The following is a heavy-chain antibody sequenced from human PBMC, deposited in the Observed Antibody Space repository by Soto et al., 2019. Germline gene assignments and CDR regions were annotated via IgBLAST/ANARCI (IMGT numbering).Heavy chain of an antibody. J-gene: IGHJ4*02. D-gene: IGHD5-12*01. CDR1: GYTFTSYA. V-gene: IGHV1-3*01. Sequence: ASVKVSCKASGYTFTSYAMHWVRQAPGQRLEWMGWINAGNGNTKYSQKFQGRVTITRDTSASTAYMELSSLRSEDTAVYYCARCFADGYNQFDYWGQGTLVTVSS. CDR2: INAGNGNT. CDR3: ARCFADGYNQFDY.